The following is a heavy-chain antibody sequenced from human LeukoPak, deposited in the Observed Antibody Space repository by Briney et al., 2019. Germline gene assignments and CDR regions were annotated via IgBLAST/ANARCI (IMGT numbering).Heavy chain of an antibody. Sequence: ASVKVFCKASGYTFTSYYVHWVRQAPGQGLEWMGIINPSGGSTTYAQKFQGRVTMTRDTSTSTVYMELSSLRSEDTAVYYCARVRFSSGWYIAFDMWGQGTMVTVSS. CDR3: ARVRFSSGWYIAFDM. V-gene: IGHV1-46*01. J-gene: IGHJ3*02. CDR2: INPSGGST. D-gene: IGHD6-19*01. CDR1: GYTFTSYY.